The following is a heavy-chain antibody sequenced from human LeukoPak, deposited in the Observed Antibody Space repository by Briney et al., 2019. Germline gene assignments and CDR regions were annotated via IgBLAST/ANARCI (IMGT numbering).Heavy chain of an antibody. CDR3: ATDQTEGWYSGGHYPFDI. CDR2: ISAYTGKT. CDR1: GDTFSSHD. Sequence: ASVKVSSKHPGDTFSSHDTNCVRQAPGQGLEWMGWISAYTGKTNNAQKFQGRVAMTRDTSTSTAYIVLRSLGSHASAVYHCATDQTEGWYSGGHYPFDIWGQGTMVTVSS. V-gene: IGHV1-18*01. J-gene: IGHJ3*02. D-gene: IGHD2-21*01.